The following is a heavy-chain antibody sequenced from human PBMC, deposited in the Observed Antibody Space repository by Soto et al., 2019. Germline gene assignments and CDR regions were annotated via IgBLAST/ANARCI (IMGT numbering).Heavy chain of an antibody. CDR3: AREANTAMNSGIDY. CDR2: INSGGSPI. V-gene: IGHV3-48*03. Sequence: HPVGSLRLSCAASGFTLRNYEMNWVRQAPGKGLEWVSYINSGGSPIYYADSVRGRFTISRDNAKNSLFLQMNSLRAEDTAVYYCAREANTAMNSGIDYWGQGTLVTVSS. CDR1: GFTLRNYE. J-gene: IGHJ4*02. D-gene: IGHD5-18*01.